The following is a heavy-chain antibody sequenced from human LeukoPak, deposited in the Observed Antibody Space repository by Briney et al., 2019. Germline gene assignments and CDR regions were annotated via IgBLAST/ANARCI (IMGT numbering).Heavy chain of an antibody. CDR2: IYTSGST. CDR1: GGSISSYY. Sequence: SETLSLTCTVSGGSISSYYWSWILQPAGKGLEWIGRIYTSGSTNYNPSLKSRVTMSVDTSKNQFSLKLSSVTAADTAVYYCARENMVRGVIIDYYFDYWGQGTLVTVSS. D-gene: IGHD3-10*01. V-gene: IGHV4-4*07. J-gene: IGHJ4*02. CDR3: ARENMVRGVIIDYYFDY.